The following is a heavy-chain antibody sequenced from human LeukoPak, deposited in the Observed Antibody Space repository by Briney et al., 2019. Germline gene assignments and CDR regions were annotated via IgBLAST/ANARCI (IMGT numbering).Heavy chain of an antibody. CDR2: IYYSGST. CDR3: ASPGGDVWGSCRY. Sequence: SETLSLTCTVSGGSISSYYWSWIRQPPGKGLEWIGYIYYSGSTNYNPSLKSRVTISVDTSKNQFSLKLSSVTAADTAVYYCASPGGDVWGSCRYWGQGTLVTVSS. V-gene: IGHV4-59*01. CDR1: GGSISSYY. J-gene: IGHJ4*02. D-gene: IGHD3-16*02.